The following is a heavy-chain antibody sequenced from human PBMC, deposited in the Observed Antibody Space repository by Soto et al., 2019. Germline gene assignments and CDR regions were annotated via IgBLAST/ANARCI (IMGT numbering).Heavy chain of an antibody. CDR1: GGSISSSSYY. CDR3: ARLMVTWFDP. Sequence: QLQLQESGPGLVKPSETLSLTCTVSGGSISSSSYYWGWIRQPPGKGLEWIGSIYYSGSTYYNPSLTSRVTISVDSSKNQFSLKLSSVTAADTGVYYCARLMVTWFDPWGQGTLVTVSS. CDR2: IYYSGST. J-gene: IGHJ5*02. V-gene: IGHV4-39*01. D-gene: IGHD5-18*01.